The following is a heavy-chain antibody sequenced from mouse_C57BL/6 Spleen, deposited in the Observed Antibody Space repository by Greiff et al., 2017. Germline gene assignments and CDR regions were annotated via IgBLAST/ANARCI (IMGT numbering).Heavy chain of an antibody. CDR3: ATSYDYDPFAY. CDR1: GYTFTSYW. V-gene: IGHV1-64*01. CDR2: IHPNSGST. D-gene: IGHD2-4*01. J-gene: IGHJ3*01. Sequence: QVQLKQPGAELVKPGASVKLSCKASGYTFTSYWMHWVKQRPGQGLEWIGMIHPNSGSTNYNEKFKSKATLTVDKSSSTAYMQLSSLTSEDSAVYYCATSYDYDPFAYWGQGTLVTVSA.